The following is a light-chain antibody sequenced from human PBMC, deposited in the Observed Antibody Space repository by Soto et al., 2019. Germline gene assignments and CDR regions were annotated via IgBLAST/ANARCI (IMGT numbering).Light chain of an antibody. J-gene: IGKJ4*01. CDR2: DAY. CDR3: KQYDRYSVS. Sequence: DIQMTQSPSTLSASVGDRVTITCQASQSTSSWLAWFQQKPGKAHKLLIYDAYTLESGVQSRFSGSGSGTDFTLTIRSLQPDDFATYYCKQYDRYSVSFGGGTKVDIK. CDR1: QSTSSW. V-gene: IGKV1-5*01.